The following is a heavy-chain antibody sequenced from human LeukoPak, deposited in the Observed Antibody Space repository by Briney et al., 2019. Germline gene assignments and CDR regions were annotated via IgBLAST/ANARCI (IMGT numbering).Heavy chain of an antibody. V-gene: IGHV3-30*04. J-gene: IGHJ4*02. CDR3: ATTDTTCY. D-gene: IGHD1-14*01. CDR2: ISYDGSNE. CDR1: GFTFSSYV. Sequence: GGSLRLSCAASGFTFSSYVMHWVRQAPGKGLEWVAIISYDGSNEYYADSVKGRFTISRDNSKNTLYLEINSLSADDTAVYYCATTDTTCYWGQGTLVTVSS.